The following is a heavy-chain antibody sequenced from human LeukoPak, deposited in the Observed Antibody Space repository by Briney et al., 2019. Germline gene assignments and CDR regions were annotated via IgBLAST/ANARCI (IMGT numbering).Heavy chain of an antibody. Sequence: PGGSLRLSCVASGFTFNNFAMSWVRQAPGKGLEWVSGITGSGGITYYADSVKGRFTISRDNSKNTVYLHMNSLRAEDTAVYYCAKDRTSGSYFDYWGQGTLDTVSS. CDR3: AKDRTSGSYFDY. D-gene: IGHD1-26*01. V-gene: IGHV3-23*01. J-gene: IGHJ4*02. CDR2: ITGSGGIT. CDR1: GFTFNNFA.